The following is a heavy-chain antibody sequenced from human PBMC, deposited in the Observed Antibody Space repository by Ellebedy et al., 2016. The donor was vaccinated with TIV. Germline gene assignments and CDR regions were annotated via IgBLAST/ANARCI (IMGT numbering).Heavy chain of an antibody. CDR2: ISNRDSTI. J-gene: IGHJ4*02. CDR3: ARGLAPPRD. V-gene: IGHV3-11*01. Sequence: PGGSLRLSCAASGFTFSDYYMNRIRQAPGKGLEYISYISNRDSTIYYADSVEGRFTISRDNAKSTLYLQMNSLRAEDTAIYYCARGLAPPRDWGRGALVTVSS. CDR1: GFTFSDYY. D-gene: IGHD4-11*01.